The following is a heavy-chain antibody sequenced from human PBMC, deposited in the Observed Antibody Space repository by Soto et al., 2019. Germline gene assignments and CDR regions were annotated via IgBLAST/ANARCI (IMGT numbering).Heavy chain of an antibody. V-gene: IGHV4-59*01. CDR3: ARVRYYDSSGYYSRDYYGMDV. CDR2: IYYSGST. Sequence: SETLSLTCSVSGGSISSYYWSWIRQPPGKGLEWIGYIYYSGSTNYNPSLKSRVTISVDTAKNQFSLKLSSVTAADTAVYYCARVRYYDSSGYYSRDYYGMDVWGQGTTVTVSS. D-gene: IGHD3-22*01. J-gene: IGHJ6*02. CDR1: GGSISSYY.